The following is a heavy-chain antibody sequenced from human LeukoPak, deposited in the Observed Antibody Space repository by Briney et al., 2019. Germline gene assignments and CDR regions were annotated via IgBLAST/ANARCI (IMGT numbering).Heavy chain of an antibody. Sequence: SETLSLTCAVYGGSFSGCYWSWIRQPPGKGLECIGEINHSGSTNYNPSLKSRVTISVDTSKNQFSLKLSSVTAADTAVYYCARYSAMHYGMDVWGKGTTVTVSS. J-gene: IGHJ6*04. CDR1: GGSFSGCY. CDR3: ARYSAMHYGMDV. D-gene: IGHD2-21*01. V-gene: IGHV4-34*01. CDR2: INHSGST.